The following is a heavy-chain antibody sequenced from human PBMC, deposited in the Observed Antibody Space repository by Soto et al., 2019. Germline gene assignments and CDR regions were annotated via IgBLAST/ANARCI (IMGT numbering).Heavy chain of an antibody. CDR3: ARGRGDYVSIRNPGWGFYYYYGMDV. J-gene: IGHJ6*02. CDR1: GGSISSSNW. D-gene: IGHD4-17*01. Sequence: PSETLSLTCAVSGGSISSSNWWSWVRQPPGKGLEWIGEIYHSGSTNYNPSLKSRVTISVDKSKNQFSLKLSSVTAADTAVYYCARGRGDYVSIRNPGWGFYYYYGMDVWGQGTTVTVSS. V-gene: IGHV4-4*02. CDR2: IYHSGST.